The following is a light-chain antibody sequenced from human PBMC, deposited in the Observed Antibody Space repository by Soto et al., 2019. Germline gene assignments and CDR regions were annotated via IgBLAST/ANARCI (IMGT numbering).Light chain of an antibody. V-gene: IGKV1-5*01. J-gene: IGKJ4*01. CDR3: QQYNSFLT. CDR1: ESISNW. Sequence: DIQMTQSPSTLSASVGDRVTITCRASESISNWLAWYQQKPGKAPKLLIYDASSLESGVPLRFSGSGSGTEFTLTISSLQPDDFATYYCQQYNSFLTFGGGTKVELK. CDR2: DAS.